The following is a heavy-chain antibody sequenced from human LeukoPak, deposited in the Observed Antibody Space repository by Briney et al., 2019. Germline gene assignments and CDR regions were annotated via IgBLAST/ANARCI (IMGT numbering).Heavy chain of an antibody. J-gene: IGHJ5*02. V-gene: IGHV4-34*01. CDR1: GGSVSDYY. Sequence: SETLSLTCAVYGGSVSDYYWSWIRQPPGKGLEWIGEINHSGSTNYNPSLKSRVIISVDTSKNQFSLKLSSVTAADTAVYYCARGRSHYYDSSGKRRNWFDPWGQGTLVTVSS. D-gene: IGHD3-22*01. CDR2: INHSGST. CDR3: ARGRSHYYDSSGKRRNWFDP.